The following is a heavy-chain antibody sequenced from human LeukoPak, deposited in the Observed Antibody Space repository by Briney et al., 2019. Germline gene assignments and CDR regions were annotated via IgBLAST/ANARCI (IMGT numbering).Heavy chain of an antibody. CDR2: ISAYNGNT. CDR1: GYTFTGYY. Sequence: GASVKVSCKASGYTFTGYYMHWVRQAPGQGLEWMGWISAYNGNTNYAQKLQGRVTMTTDTSTSTAYMELRGLRSDDTAVYYCARENLSLSSGYADAFDIWGQGTMVTVSS. CDR3: ARENLSLSSGYADAFDI. J-gene: IGHJ3*02. V-gene: IGHV1-18*04. D-gene: IGHD6-19*01.